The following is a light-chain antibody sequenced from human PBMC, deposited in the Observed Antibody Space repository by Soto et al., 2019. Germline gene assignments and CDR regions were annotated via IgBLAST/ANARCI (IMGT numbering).Light chain of an antibody. CDR2: NNN. Sequence: ALTQPPSASGTPGQRVTISCSGGSSNIGTNAVNWYQQLPGTAPKLLIYNNNQRPSGVPDRFSGSKSGTSASLAISGLQSEDEADYYCAAWDDSLNGYVFGTGTKVTVL. J-gene: IGLJ1*01. CDR3: AAWDDSLNGYV. V-gene: IGLV1-44*01. CDR1: SSNIGTNA.